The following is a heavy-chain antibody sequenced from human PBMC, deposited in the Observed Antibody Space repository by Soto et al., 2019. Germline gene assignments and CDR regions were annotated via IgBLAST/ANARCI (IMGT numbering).Heavy chain of an antibody. CDR2: INHSGRV. Sequence: SETLSLTCAVYGGAFSVHSWTLIRQSPGKGLEWIGYINHSGRVNYSPSLKSRVTISLDTSKNQFSLTLSAVTAADTAMYYCSTRAYDTNAPYRFDPWRQGVVVTVSS. V-gene: IGHV4-34*01. D-gene: IGHD3-22*01. J-gene: IGHJ5*01. CDR3: STRAYDTNAPYRFDP. CDR1: GGAFSVHS.